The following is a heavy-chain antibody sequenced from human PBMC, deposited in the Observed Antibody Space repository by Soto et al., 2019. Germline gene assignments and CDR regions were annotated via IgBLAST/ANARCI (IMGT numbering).Heavy chain of an antibody. CDR1: GGSISSYY. J-gene: IGHJ6*02. V-gene: IGHV4-59*08. CDR3: ARGPAGYLLPEV. CDR2: IYYSGST. Sequence: PSETLSLTCTVSGGSISSYYWSLIRQPPGKGLEWIGYIYYSGSTNYNPSLKSRVTISVDTSKNQFSLKLSSVTAADTAVYYCARGPAGYLLPEVWGQGTTVTVSS. D-gene: IGHD3-10*01.